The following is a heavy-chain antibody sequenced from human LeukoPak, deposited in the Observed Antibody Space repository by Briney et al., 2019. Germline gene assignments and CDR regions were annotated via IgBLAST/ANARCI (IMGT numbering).Heavy chain of an antibody. D-gene: IGHD3-22*01. J-gene: IGHJ4*02. CDR1: GFTFSSYA. CDR2: IKSKTDGGTT. V-gene: IGHV3-15*01. CDR3: TLNYYGDY. Sequence: GGSLRLSCAASGFTFSSYAMSWVRQAPGKGLEWVGRIKSKTDGGTTDYAAPVKGRFTISRDDSKNTLYLQMNSLKTEGTAVYYCTLNYYGDYWGQGTLVTVSS.